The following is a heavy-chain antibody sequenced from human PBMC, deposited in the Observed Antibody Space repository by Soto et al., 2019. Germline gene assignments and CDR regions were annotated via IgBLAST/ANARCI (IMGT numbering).Heavy chain of an antibody. CDR1: GFTFSSYA. D-gene: IGHD6-13*01. V-gene: IGHV3-23*01. CDR3: AKDLPPANIAAAGTVFDF. J-gene: IGHJ4*02. CDR2: ISGSGGST. Sequence: EVQLLESGGGLVQPGGSLRLSCAASGFTFSSYAMSWVRQAPGKGLEWVSAISGSGGSTYYADSVKGRFTISRDNSKNTLYLQMNSLRAADTAVYYCAKDLPPANIAAAGTVFDFWGQGTLVTVSS.